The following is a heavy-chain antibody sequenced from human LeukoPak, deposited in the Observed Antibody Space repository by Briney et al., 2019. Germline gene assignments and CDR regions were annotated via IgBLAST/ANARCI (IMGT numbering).Heavy chain of an antibody. CDR3: ARAGGYGLIDY. CDR2: IYHSGTTYSGST. CDR1: GASMSNYY. V-gene: IGHV4-39*07. Sequence: SETLSLTCNVSGASMSNYYWVWIRKPPGKGLEWIGSIYHSGTTYSGSTYYNPSLKSRVTISLDTSKNQFSLKVGSMTAADTAVYYCARAGGYGLIDYWGQGTMVTVSS. D-gene: IGHD5-18*01. J-gene: IGHJ4*02.